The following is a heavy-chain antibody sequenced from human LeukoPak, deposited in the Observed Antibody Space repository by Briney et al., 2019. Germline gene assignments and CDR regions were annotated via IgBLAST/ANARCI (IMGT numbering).Heavy chain of an antibody. V-gene: IGHV3-15*01. Sequence: PGGSLRLSCAASGFTFSKYGMHWVRQAPGKGLEWVARIKTKSDGGTTDYAAPVKGRFTISRDDSKNTVYLQMNGLKTEDTAVYYCVSQYFDFWGQGTLVTVSS. CDR3: VSQYFDF. CDR1: GFTFSKYG. J-gene: IGHJ4*02. CDR2: IKTKSDGGTT.